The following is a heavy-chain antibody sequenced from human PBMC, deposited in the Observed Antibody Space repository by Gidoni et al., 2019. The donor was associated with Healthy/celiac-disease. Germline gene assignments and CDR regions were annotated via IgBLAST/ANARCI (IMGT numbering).Heavy chain of an antibody. CDR1: GGSISSSSYY. CDR2: IYYSGST. Sequence: QLQLQESGPGLVKPSETLSLTCTVSGGSISSSSYYWGWIRQPPGKGLEWIGSIYYSGSTYYNPSLKSRVTISVDTSKNQFSLKMSSVTAADTAVYYCARQYCTNGVCCFDYWGQGTLVTVSS. J-gene: IGHJ4*02. CDR3: ARQYCTNGVCCFDY. V-gene: IGHV4-39*01. D-gene: IGHD2-8*01.